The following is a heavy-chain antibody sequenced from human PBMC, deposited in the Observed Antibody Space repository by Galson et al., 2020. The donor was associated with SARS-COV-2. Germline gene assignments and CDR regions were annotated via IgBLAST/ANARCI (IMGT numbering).Heavy chain of an antibody. V-gene: IGHV3-30*04. CDR1: GFTFSSYA. Sequence: SCAASGFTFSSYAMHWVRQAPGKGLEWVAVISYDGSNKYYADSVKGRFTISRDNSKNTLYLQMNSLRAEDTAVYYCAREESEAGYYGSGPPGAFDIWGQGTMVTVSS. CDR3: AREESEAGYYGSGPPGAFDI. J-gene: IGHJ3*02. CDR2: ISYDGSNK. D-gene: IGHD3-10*01.